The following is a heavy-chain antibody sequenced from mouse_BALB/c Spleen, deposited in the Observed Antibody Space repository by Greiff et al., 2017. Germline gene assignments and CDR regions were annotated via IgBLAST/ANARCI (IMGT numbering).Heavy chain of an antibody. Sequence: VQLQQSGPELVKPGASVRISCKASGYTFTSYYIHWVKQRPGQGLEWIGWIYPGNVNTKYNEKFKGKATLTADKSSSTAYMQLSSLTSEDSAVYFCARNDGYQGVFDYWGQGTTLTVSS. CDR1: GYTFTSYY. J-gene: IGHJ2*01. CDR2: IYPGNVNT. V-gene: IGHV1S56*01. D-gene: IGHD2-3*01. CDR3: ARNDGYQGVFDY.